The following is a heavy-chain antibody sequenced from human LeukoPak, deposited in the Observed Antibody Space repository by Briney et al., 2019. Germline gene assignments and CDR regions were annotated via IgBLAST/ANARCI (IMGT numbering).Heavy chain of an antibody. V-gene: IGHV3-23*01. CDR3: AKSGPPRWGIWFGEY. J-gene: IGHJ4*02. Sequence: GGSLRLSCAASGFTFDDYAMHWVRQPPGKGLEWVSTISGAGVETYYADSVKGRFTISRDNSKNTLYLQMDSLRAEDTAVYYCAKSGPPRWGIWFGEYWGQGTLVALSS. D-gene: IGHD3-10*01. CDR2: ISGAGVET. CDR1: GFTFDDYA.